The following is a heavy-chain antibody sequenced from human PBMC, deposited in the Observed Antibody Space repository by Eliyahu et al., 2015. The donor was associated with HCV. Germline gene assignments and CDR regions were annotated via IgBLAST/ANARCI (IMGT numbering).Heavy chain of an antibody. D-gene: IGHD2-2*01. CDR1: XXLXQLC. CDR3: AKQHMYCSSTSCYFDY. CDR2: ISGSGGST. J-gene: IGHJ4*02. V-gene: IGHV3-23*01. Sequence: EVQLLESGGGLVQXWGVPETLLCXXWXXLXQLCXGAGSRQAPGKGLEWVSAISGSGGSTYYADSVKGRFTISRDNSKNTLYLQMNSLRAEDTAVYYCAKQHMYCSSTSCYFDYWGQGTLVTVSS.